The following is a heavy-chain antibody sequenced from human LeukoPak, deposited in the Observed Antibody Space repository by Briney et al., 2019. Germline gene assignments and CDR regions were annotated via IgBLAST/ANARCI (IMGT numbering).Heavy chain of an antibody. CDR2: INHSGST. D-gene: IGHD3-10*01. V-gene: IGHV4-34*01. J-gene: IGHJ4*02. Sequence: PSETLSLTCTVSNTSISSYYWSWIRQPLGKGLEWIGEINHSGSTNYNPSLKSRVTISVDTSKNQFSLKLSSVTAADTAVYYCARLRRGSSSSMVRGGQYYFDYWGQGTLVTVSS. CDR1: NTSISSYY. CDR3: ARLRRGSSSSMVRGGQYYFDY.